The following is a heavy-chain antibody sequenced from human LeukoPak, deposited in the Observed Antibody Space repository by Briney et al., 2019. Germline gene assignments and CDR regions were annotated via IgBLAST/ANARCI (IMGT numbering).Heavy chain of an antibody. D-gene: IGHD3-10*01. J-gene: IGHJ4*02. V-gene: IGHV3-23*01. CDR3: AKGSYGSGSYYSNFDY. CDR2: ISGSGGST. CDR1: GFTPSSYW. Sequence: GGSLRLSCAASGFTPSSYWMSWVRQAPGKGLEWVSAISGSGGSTYYADSVKGRFTISRDNSKNTLYLQMNSLRAEDTAVYYCAKGSYGSGSYYSNFDYWGQGTLVTVSS.